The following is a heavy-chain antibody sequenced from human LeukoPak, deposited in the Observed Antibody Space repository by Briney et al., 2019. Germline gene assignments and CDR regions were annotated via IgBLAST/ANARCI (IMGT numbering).Heavy chain of an antibody. CDR3: ASLKNSCDSSGYLVTDAFDI. D-gene: IGHD3-22*01. CDR1: GYTFTSYD. CDR2: ISANSGNT. J-gene: IGHJ3*02. Sequence: GASVTVSCKASGYTFTSYDINWVRQATGHGLEWVGWISANSGNTNYEYKLQGRVTMTTDTSTSTAYMELRSLRSDDTAVYYCASLKNSCDSSGYLVTDAFDIWGQGTMVTVSS. V-gene: IGHV1-18*01.